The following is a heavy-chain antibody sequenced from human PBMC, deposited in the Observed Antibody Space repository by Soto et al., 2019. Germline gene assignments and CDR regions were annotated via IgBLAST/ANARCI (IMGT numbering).Heavy chain of an antibody. V-gene: IGHV1-69*02. J-gene: IGHJ5*02. D-gene: IGHD3-9*01. Sequence: GASVKVSCKASGGTFSSYTISWVRQAPGQGLEWMGRIIPILGIANYAQKFQGRVTITADKSTSTAYMELSSLRSEDTAVYYCARVVDDILTGYYNWFDPWGQGTLVTVSS. CDR1: GGTFSSYT. CDR2: IIPILGIA. CDR3: ARVVDDILTGYYNWFDP.